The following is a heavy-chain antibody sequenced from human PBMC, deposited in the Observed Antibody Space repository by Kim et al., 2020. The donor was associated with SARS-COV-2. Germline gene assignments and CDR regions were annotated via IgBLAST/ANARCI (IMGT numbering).Heavy chain of an antibody. CDR2: IYYSGST. J-gene: IGHJ4*02. Sequence: SETLSLTCTVSGGSISSYYWSWIRQPPGKGLEWIGYIYYSGSTNYNPSLKSRVTISVDTSKNQFSLKLSSVTAADTAVYYCARATVCSSTSCYSCSGGSCYSAESLFDYWGQGTLVTVSS. D-gene: IGHD2-15*01. V-gene: IGHV4-59*01. CDR1: GGSISSYY. CDR3: ARATVCSSTSCYSCSGGSCYSAESLFDY.